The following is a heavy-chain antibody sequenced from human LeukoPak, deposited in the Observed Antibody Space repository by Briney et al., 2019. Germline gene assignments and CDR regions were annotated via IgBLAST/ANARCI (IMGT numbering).Heavy chain of an antibody. CDR2: IWYDGSKK. V-gene: IGHV3-33*01. Sequence: GGSLRLSCAASGFTFSSYGMHWVRQAPGKGLEWVAVIWYDGSKKYYADSVKGRFTISRDNAKNTLFLQMNSLRAEDTAVYYCARDYYGSGSYVDYWGQGTLVTVSS. D-gene: IGHD3-10*01. CDR3: ARDYYGSGSYVDY. J-gene: IGHJ4*02. CDR1: GFTFSSYG.